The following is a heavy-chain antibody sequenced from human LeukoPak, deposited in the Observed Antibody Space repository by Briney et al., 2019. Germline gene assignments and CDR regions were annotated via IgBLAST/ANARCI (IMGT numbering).Heavy chain of an antibody. Sequence: PSETLSLTCTVSGGSISIYYWSWIRQPPGKGLEWIGYIYYSGSTNYNPSLKSRVTISVDTSKNQFSLKLSSVTAADTAVYYCARAASAYAFDPWGQGTLVTVSS. V-gene: IGHV4-59*08. CDR1: GGSISIYY. J-gene: IGHJ5*02. CDR2: IYYSGST. CDR3: ARAASAYAFDP.